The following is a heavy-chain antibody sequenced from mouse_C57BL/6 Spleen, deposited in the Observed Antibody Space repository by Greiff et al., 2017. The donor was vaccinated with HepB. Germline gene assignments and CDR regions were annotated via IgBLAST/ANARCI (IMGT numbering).Heavy chain of an antibody. CDR1: GFTFSDYG. CDR2: ISSGSSTI. J-gene: IGHJ3*01. D-gene: IGHD1-1*01. CDR3: ADYYGSSYLAY. Sequence: EVKLVESGGGLVKPGGSLKLSCAASGFTFSDYGMHWVRQAPEKGLEWVAYISSGSSTIYYADTVKGRFTISRDNAKNTLFLQMTSLRSEDTAMYYCADYYGSSYLAYWGQGTLVTVSA. V-gene: IGHV5-17*01.